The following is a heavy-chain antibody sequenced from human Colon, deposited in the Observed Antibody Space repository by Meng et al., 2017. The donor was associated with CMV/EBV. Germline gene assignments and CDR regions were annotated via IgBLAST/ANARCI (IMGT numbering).Heavy chain of an antibody. CDR3: ARVGAYCGGDCYHPR. CDR1: GGSLSSRNW. V-gene: IGHV4-4*02. CDR2: IYHSGST. Sequence: QVQLQESGPGLVKPAXTLSLTCAVSGGSLSSRNWWSWVRQPPGKGLEWIGEIYHSGSTNYNPSLKSRVTISVDESKNQFSLRLSSVTAADTAVYYCARVGAYCGGDCYHPRWGQGTLVTVSS. D-gene: IGHD2-21*02. J-gene: IGHJ4*02.